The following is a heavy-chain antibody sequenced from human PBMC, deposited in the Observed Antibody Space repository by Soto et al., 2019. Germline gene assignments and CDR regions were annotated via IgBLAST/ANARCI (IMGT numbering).Heavy chain of an antibody. V-gene: IGHV1-69*13. CDR3: AREADYGMDV. J-gene: IGHJ6*02. Sequence: ASVKVSCKASGGTFSSYAISWVRQAPGQGLEWMGGIIPIFGTANYAQKFQGRVTITADESTSTAYMELSSLRSEDTAVYYCAREADYGMDVWGQGTTVTVSS. CDR1: GGTFSSYA. CDR2: IIPIFGTA.